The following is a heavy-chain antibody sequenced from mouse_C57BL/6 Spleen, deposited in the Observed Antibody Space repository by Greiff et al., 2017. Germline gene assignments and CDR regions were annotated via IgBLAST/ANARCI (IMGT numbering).Heavy chain of an antibody. V-gene: IGHV1-18*01. CDR1: GYTFTDYN. D-gene: IGHD1-1*01. CDR3: ARIPPYYYGSSYVLYFDY. CDR2: INPNNGGT. Sequence: EVQLQQSGPELVKPGASVKIPCKASGYTFTDYNMDWVKQSHGKSLEWIGDINPNNGGTIYNQKFKGKATLTVDKSSSTAYMELRSLTSEDTAVYYCARIPPYYYGSSYVLYFDYWGQGTTLTVSS. J-gene: IGHJ2*01.